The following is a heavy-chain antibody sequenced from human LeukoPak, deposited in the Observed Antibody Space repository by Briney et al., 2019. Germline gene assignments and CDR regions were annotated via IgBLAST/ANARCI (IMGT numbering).Heavy chain of an antibody. V-gene: IGHV1-2*02. CDR2: INPNSGGT. CDR3: ARVTWGSSSSWAGAFDI. CDR1: GYTFTGYY. J-gene: IGHJ3*02. D-gene: IGHD6-6*01. Sequence: ASVKVSCKASGYTFTGYYMHWVRQAPGQGLEWMGWINPNSGGTNYAQKFQGRVTMTRDTSISTAYMKLSRLRSDDTAVYYCARVTWGSSSSWAGAFDIWGQGTMVTVSS.